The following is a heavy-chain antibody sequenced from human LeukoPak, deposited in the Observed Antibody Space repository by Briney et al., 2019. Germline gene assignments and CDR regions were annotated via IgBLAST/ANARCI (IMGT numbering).Heavy chain of an antibody. V-gene: IGHV3-7*01. D-gene: IGHD1-14*01. Sequence: GGSLRLSCTTSGFAFTNFWMSWVRQAPGKGLEWVANVKQNGSEESYIDSVKGRFIISRDNAKSSLSLQMNSLRAEDTAVYYCADPGMGYWGQGTVVTVSS. CDR1: GFAFTNFW. CDR2: VKQNGSEE. J-gene: IGHJ4*02. CDR3: ADPGMGY.